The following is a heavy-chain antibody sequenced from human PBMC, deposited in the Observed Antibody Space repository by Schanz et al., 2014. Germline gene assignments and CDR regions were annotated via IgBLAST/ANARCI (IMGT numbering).Heavy chain of an antibody. Sequence: QVQLVQSGAEVHKPGASVKVSCKTSGYTFSDYGINWVRQAPGQGLEWMGWISAYNVNTNYAQKLQGRVTMTTDTSTSTAYMDLRSLRSDDTAVYYCGRGFSRSYIDFWGQGTLITVSS. CDR3: GRGFSRSYIDF. J-gene: IGHJ4*02. CDR1: GYTFSDYG. D-gene: IGHD3-10*01. V-gene: IGHV1-18*01. CDR2: ISAYNVNT.